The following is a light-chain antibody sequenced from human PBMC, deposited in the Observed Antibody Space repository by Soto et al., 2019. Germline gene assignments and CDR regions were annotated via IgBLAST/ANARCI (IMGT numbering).Light chain of an antibody. V-gene: IGLV1-51*01. CDR3: AAWDSSLIAGV. Sequence: QSVLTQPPSVSAAPGQKVTISCSGSSSNIGNNYVSWYQQLPGTAPKLLIYDNHKRPSGVPDRFSGSKSDTSATLGITGLQTGDEAVYYCAAWDSSLIAGVFGGGTQLTVL. CDR1: SSNIGNNY. CDR2: DNH. J-gene: IGLJ7*01.